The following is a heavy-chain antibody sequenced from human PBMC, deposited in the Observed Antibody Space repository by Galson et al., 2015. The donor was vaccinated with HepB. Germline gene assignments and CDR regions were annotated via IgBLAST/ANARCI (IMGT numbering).Heavy chain of an antibody. D-gene: IGHD3-10*01. CDR2: ISTSNGNT. Sequence: SVKVSCKASGYTFTSYGISWVRQAPGQGLEWMGWISTSNGNTNYAQNFQGRVTMTTDTSTSTAYMDLTSLISDDTAVYYCARDPAFYASGSYVDYWGQGTLVTVSS. CDR3: ARDPAFYASGSYVDY. V-gene: IGHV1-18*04. CDR1: GYTFTSYG. J-gene: IGHJ4*02.